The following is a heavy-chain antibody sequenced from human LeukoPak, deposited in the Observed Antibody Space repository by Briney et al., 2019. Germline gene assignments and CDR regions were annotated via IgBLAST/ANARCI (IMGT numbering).Heavy chain of an antibody. V-gene: IGHV3-21*01. Sequence: GGSLRLSCAASGFTFSSYSMNWVRQAPGKGLEWVTTISSSSSYIYYADSVKGRFTISRDNAKNSLYLQMNSLRAEDTAVYYCARVDSSGYYLVGACDIWGQGTMVTVSS. J-gene: IGHJ3*02. CDR1: GFTFSSYS. CDR2: ISSSSSYI. D-gene: IGHD3-22*01. CDR3: ARVDSSGYYLVGACDI.